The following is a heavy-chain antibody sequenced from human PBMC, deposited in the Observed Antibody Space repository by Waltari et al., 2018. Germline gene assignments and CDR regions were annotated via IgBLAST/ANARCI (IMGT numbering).Heavy chain of an antibody. J-gene: IGHJ4*02. CDR1: GFTFSSYA. Sequence: EVQLLESGGGLVQPGGSLSLSCAASGFTFSSYAMRWVRQAPGKGLDWVSVIYSVGSTYYADSLKGRFTISRDNSKNTLYLQMNSLRAEDTAVYYCAKDFRGYCSGGSFRDYWGQGTLVTVSS. CDR3: AKDFRGYCSGGSFRDY. CDR2: IYSVGST. D-gene: IGHD2-15*01. V-gene: IGHV3-23*03.